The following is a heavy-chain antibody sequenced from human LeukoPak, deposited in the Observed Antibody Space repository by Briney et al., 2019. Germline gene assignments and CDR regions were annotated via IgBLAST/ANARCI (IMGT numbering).Heavy chain of an antibody. CDR1: GFTFSSYE. CDR3: ARDTRGYSYGYVGGGIFDY. CDR2: ISSSGSTI. Sequence: GGSLRLSCAASGFTFSSYEMNWVRQAPGKGLEWVSYISSSGSTIYYADSVKGRFTISRDNAKNSLYLQMNSLRAEDTAVYYCARDTRGYSYGYVGGGIFDYWGQGTLVTVSS. V-gene: IGHV3-48*03. J-gene: IGHJ4*02. D-gene: IGHD5-18*01.